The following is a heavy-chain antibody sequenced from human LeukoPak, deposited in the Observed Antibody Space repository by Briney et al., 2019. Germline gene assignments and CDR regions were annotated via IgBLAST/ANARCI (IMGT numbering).Heavy chain of an antibody. V-gene: IGHV5-51*01. CDR3: ARTNVDSSGSYRAINDAFDI. J-gene: IGHJ3*02. CDR1: GHSFISYW. CDR2: IYPGDSDT. Sequence: GESLKISCKGSGHSFISYWIGWVRQMPGKGLEWMGSIYPGDSDTRYSPSFQGQVTISADKSISTAYLQWSSLKASDTAMYYCARTNVDSSGSYRAINDAFDIWGQGTMVTVSS. D-gene: IGHD3-22*01.